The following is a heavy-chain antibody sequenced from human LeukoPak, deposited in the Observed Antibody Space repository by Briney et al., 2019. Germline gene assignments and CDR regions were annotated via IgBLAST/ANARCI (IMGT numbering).Heavy chain of an antibody. D-gene: IGHD3-22*01. V-gene: IGHV4-4*02. CDR1: GGSISSSNW. Sequence: PSETLSLTCAVSGGSISSSNWWSWVRQPPGKGLEWIGEIYHSGSTNYNPSLKSRVTISVDKSKNQFSLKLSSVTTADTAVYYCAGYNYYDSSGYYYYYWGQGTLVTVSS. J-gene: IGHJ4*02. CDR3: AGYNYYDSSGYYYYY. CDR2: IYHSGST.